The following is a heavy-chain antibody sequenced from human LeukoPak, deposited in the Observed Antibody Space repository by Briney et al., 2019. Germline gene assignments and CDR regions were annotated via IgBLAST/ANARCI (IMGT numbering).Heavy chain of an antibody. CDR2: ISGSGGST. V-gene: IGHV3-23*01. D-gene: IGHD2-21*02. Sequence: PGGSLRLSCAASGFTFSSYSMNWVRQAPGKGLEWVSAISGSGGSTYYADSVKGRFTISRDNSKNTLYLQMNSLRAEDTAVYYCANDALSYCGGDCYTNKFDYWGQGTLVTVSS. J-gene: IGHJ4*02. CDR3: ANDALSYCGGDCYTNKFDY. CDR1: GFTFSSYS.